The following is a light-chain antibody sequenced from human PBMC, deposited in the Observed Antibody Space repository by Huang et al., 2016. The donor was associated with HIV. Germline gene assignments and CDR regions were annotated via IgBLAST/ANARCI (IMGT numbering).Light chain of an antibody. Sequence: DIQMTQSPSSLSASVGDRVTITCQASQDISNYLNWYQQKPGKAPKLLIYHASNLETGVSSRFSGGGFGTHFSFTISGLQPEDVATYYCQQYDTLPYTFGQGTMLEVK. CDR1: QDISNY. J-gene: IGKJ2*01. CDR3: QQYDTLPYT. CDR2: HAS. V-gene: IGKV1-33*01.